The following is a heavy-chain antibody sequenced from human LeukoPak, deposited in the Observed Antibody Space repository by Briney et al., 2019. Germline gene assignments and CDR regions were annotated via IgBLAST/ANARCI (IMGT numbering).Heavy chain of an antibody. V-gene: IGHV1-69*13. CDR1: GGTFSSYA. D-gene: IGHD4-23*01. CDR3: ARLARSIGGNSEFDY. J-gene: IGHJ4*02. Sequence: GASVKVSCKASGGTFSSYAISWVRQAPGQGLEWMGGIIPIFGTANYAQKFQGRVTITADESTSTAYMELSSLRSEDTAVYYCARLARSIGGNSEFDYWGQGTLVTVSS. CDR2: IIPIFGTA.